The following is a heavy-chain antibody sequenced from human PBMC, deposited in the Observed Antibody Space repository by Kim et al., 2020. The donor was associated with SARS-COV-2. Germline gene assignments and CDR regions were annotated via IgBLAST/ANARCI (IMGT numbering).Heavy chain of an antibody. D-gene: IGHD6-13*01. CDR2: ISSSSYI. Sequence: GGSLRLSCAASGFTFSSYSMNWVRQAPGKGLEWVSSISSSSYIYYADSVKGRFTISRDNAKNSLYLQMNSLRAEDTAVYYCARDTLWQQLVGFDYWGQGTLVTVSS. CDR1: GFTFSSYS. V-gene: IGHV3-21*01. CDR3: ARDTLWQQLVGFDY. J-gene: IGHJ4*02.